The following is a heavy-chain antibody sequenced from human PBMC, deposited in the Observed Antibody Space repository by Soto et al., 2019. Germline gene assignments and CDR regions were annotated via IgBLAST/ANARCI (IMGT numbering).Heavy chain of an antibody. D-gene: IGHD6-13*01. CDR2: ISGDGAGT. CDR1: GFTFRNYG. CDR3: ARIIDGAGSAY. V-gene: IGHV3-23*01. Sequence: GGSLRLSCVGSGFTFRNYGMTWVRQASGKGLDWVSSISGDGAGTYYADSVKSRFTISRDNSKSTLFLQMSSLTAEDTAVYYCARIIDGAGSAYWGQGSPVTVSS. J-gene: IGHJ4*02.